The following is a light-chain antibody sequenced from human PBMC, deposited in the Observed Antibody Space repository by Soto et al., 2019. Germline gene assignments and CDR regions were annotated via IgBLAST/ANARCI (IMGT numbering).Light chain of an antibody. J-gene: IGKJ2*01. Sequence: DIQMTQSPSSLSASVGDRVTITCRASQSISSYLNWYQQKPGKAPKLLIYAASSLQSGVPSRFSGSGSGTDFPLTISSLHPEDFATYYCQQSYSTPPTFRQGTKLQIK. V-gene: IGKV1-39*01. CDR3: QQSYSTPPT. CDR1: QSISSY. CDR2: AAS.